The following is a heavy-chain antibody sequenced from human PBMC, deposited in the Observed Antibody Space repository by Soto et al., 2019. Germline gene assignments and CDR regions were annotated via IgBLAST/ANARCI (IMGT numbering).Heavy chain of an antibody. CDR1: GFTFSSYG. CDR3: AKDRWLSWFDP. V-gene: IGHV3-30*18. Sequence: GGSLRLSCAASGFTFSSYGMHWFRQAPGKGLEWVAVISYDGSNKYYADSVKGRFTISRDNSKNTLYLQMNSLRAEDTAVYYCAKDRWLSWFDPWGQGTLVTVSS. CDR2: ISYDGSNK. J-gene: IGHJ5*02. D-gene: IGHD3-22*01.